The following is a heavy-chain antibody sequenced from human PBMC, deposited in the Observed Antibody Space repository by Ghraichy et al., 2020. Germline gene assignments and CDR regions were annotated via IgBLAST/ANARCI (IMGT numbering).Heavy chain of an antibody. V-gene: IGHV3-21*01. D-gene: IGHD6-19*01. CDR3: ARDPLMGRYSSGWRYGLDV. Sequence: GGSLRLSCAASGVTFSAYSMNWVRQAPGKGLEWVSSISSSGTYIYYADSLKGRFTISRDNAKNSLYLQMSSLRVEDTAVYYCARDPLMGRYSSGWRYGLDVWGQGTTATVSS. CDR2: ISSSGTYI. J-gene: IGHJ6*02. CDR1: GVTFSAYS.